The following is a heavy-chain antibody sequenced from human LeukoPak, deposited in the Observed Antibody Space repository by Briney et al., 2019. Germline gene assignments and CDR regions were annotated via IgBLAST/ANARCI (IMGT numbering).Heavy chain of an antibody. J-gene: IGHJ4*02. CDR1: GGSISGHY. Sequence: PSETLSLTCTVSGGSISGHYWSWLRQSPGKGLEWIAYIYSSGSTNYNNYNPSLKSRVIMSMDTSKNQLSLIVSSVTAADTAVYYCARHTTGRALGDFDYWGQGTLVTVSA. CDR2: IYSSGSTNYN. V-gene: IGHV4-59*08. D-gene: IGHD2-8*01. CDR3: ARHTTGRALGDFDY.